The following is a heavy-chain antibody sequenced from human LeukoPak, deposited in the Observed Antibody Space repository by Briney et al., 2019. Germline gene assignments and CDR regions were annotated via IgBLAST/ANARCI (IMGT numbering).Heavy chain of an antibody. Sequence: ASVKVSCKASGYTFTVYYMYWVRQAPGQGLEWMGWINPISGGTNYAQKFQGRVTMTRDTSISTAYMELSRLRSDDTAVYYCARIYGPRGYSYGSFLYWGQGTLVTVSS. D-gene: IGHD5-18*01. CDR1: GYTFTVYY. J-gene: IGHJ4*02. V-gene: IGHV1-2*02. CDR2: INPISGGT. CDR3: ARIYGPRGYSYGSFLY.